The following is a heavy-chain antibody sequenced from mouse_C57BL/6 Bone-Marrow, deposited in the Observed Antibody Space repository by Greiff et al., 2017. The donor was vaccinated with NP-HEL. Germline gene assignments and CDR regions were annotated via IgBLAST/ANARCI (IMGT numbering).Heavy chain of an antibody. V-gene: IGHV1-52*01. J-gene: IGHJ2*01. CDR3: ARSSGQLRLQYYCDY. D-gene: IGHD3-2*02. CDR2: IDPSDSET. CDR1: GYTFTSYW. Sequence: QVQLQQSGAELVRPGSSVKLSCKASGYTFTSYWMHWVKQRPIQGLEWIGNIDPSDSETHYNQKFKDKATLTVDKSSSTAYMQLSSQTSEDSAVYDGARSSGQLRLQYYCDYWGQGTTLTVSS.